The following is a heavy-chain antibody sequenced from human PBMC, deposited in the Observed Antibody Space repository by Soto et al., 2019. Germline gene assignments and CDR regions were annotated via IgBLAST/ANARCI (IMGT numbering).Heavy chain of an antibody. D-gene: IGHD3-22*01. CDR2: ISYDGSNK. Sequence: GGSLRLSCAASGFTFSSYAMHWVRQAPGKGLEWVAVISYDGSNKYYADSVKGRFTISRDNSKNTLYLQMNSLRAEDKAMYYCIHSDSSGYGMRKKTPYYYYGMDVWGQGTTVTVSS. V-gene: IGHV3-30-3*01. CDR3: IHSDSSGYGMRKKTPYYYYGMDV. CDR1: GFTFSSYA. J-gene: IGHJ6*02.